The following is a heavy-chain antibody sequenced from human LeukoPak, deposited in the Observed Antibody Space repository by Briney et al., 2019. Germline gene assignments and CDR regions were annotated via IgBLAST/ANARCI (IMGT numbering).Heavy chain of an antibody. Sequence: SQTLSLTCAVSGGSISSGGYSWGWIRQPPGKGLEWIGYIYHSGSTYYNPSLKSRVTISVDRSKNQFSLKLSSVAAADTAVYYCARSRIPDPAFDYWGQGTLVTVSS. D-gene: IGHD2-15*01. CDR3: ARSRIPDPAFDY. CDR2: IYHSGST. V-gene: IGHV4-30-2*01. CDR1: GGSISSGGYS. J-gene: IGHJ4*02.